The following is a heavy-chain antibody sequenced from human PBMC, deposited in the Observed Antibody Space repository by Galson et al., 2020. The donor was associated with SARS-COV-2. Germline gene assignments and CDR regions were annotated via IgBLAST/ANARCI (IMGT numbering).Heavy chain of an antibody. D-gene: IGHD6-19*01. Sequence: GGSLSLSCVASELTFSSYGMHWVRQAPGKGLEWVAVISYDGKNEYYIDSVRGRFTVSRDNSLNTLYLQMNNLRPEDTALYYCAKDLAVRRIALAGSDYWGPGILATVSS. CDR2: ISYDGKNE. J-gene: IGHJ4*02. V-gene: IGHV3-30*18. CDR1: ELTFSSYG. CDR3: AKDLAVRRIALAGSDY.